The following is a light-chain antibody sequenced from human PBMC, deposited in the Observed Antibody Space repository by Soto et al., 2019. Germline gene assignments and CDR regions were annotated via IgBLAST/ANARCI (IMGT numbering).Light chain of an antibody. CDR3: VAWDDSLSGGV. J-gene: IGLJ7*01. CDR2: RND. Sequence: QSVLTQPPTASGTPGQRVTISCSGSRSNIGSNYVYWYQQVPGTAPKLLIYRNDQRPSGVPDRFSGSKSGTSASLAISGLQSEDEADYYCVAWDDSLSGGVFGGGTQLTVL. CDR1: RSNIGSNY. V-gene: IGLV1-47*01.